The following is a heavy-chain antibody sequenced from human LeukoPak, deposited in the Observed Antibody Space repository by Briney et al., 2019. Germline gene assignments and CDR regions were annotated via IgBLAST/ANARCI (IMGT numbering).Heavy chain of an antibody. J-gene: IGHJ4*02. CDR1: GFTFSSYE. V-gene: IGHV3-7*01. Sequence: PGGSLRLSCAASGFTFSSYEMNWVRQAPGKGLEWVANIKQDGSEKYYVDSVKGRFTISRDNAKNSLYLQMNSLRAEDTAVYYCASHVVVITTHFDYWGQGTLVTVSS. CDR3: ASHVVVITTHFDY. CDR2: IKQDGSEK. D-gene: IGHD3-22*01.